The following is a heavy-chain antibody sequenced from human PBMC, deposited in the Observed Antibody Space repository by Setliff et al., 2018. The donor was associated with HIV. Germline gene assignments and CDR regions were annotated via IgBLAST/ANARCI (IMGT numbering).Heavy chain of an antibody. CDR2: IYYSGST. CDR1: GGSISSYY. J-gene: IGHJ6*02. Sequence: KPSETLSLTCTVSGGSISSYYWSWIRQPPGKGLEWIGYIYYSGSTNYNPSLKSRVTISVDTSKNQFSLKLSSVTAADTAVYYCARDSPGPQYYYYGMDVWGQGTTVTVSS. V-gene: IGHV4-59*01. CDR3: ARDSPGPQYYYYGMDV.